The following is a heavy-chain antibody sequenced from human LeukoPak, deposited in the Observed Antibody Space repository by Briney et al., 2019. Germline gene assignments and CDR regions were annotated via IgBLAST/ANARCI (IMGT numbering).Heavy chain of an antibody. J-gene: IGHJ4*02. Sequence: GGSLRLSCAVSGFTVSSNYMNWVRQAPGMGLEWVSVIYTDGSTYYADSARGRFTISRDNSKNTLYLQMNTLRGEDTAVYYCARDRSSGSDFIFDYWGQGTLVTVSS. V-gene: IGHV3-53*01. CDR2: IYTDGST. CDR3: ARDRSSGSDFIFDY. D-gene: IGHD3-22*01. CDR1: GFTVSSNY.